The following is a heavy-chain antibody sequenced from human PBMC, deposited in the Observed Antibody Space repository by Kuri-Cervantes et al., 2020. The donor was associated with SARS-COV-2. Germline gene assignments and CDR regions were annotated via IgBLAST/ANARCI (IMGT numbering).Heavy chain of an antibody. J-gene: IGHJ6*02. CDR1: GGSIGSSSYY. D-gene: IGHD3/OR15-3a*01. CDR3: ASNGGTQPNFYYYYGMDV. Sequence: ESLKISCTVSGGSIGSSSYYWGWIRQPPGKGLEWIGSIYYSGSTYYNPSLKSRVTISVDTSKNQFSLKLSSVTAADTAVYYCASNGGTQPNFYYYYGMDVWGQGTTVTVSS. V-gene: IGHV4-39*01. CDR2: IYYSGST.